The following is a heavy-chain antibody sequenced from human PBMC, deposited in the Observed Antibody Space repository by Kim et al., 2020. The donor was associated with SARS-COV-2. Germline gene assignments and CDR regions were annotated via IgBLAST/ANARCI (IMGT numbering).Heavy chain of an antibody. V-gene: IGHV3-23*01. CDR2: ISGSGGST. CDR3: AKRGRRVVVPAAPFDY. D-gene: IGHD2-2*01. Sequence: GGSLRLSCAASGFTFSSYAMSWVRQAPGKGLEWVSAISGSGGSTYYADSVKGRFTISRDNSKNTLYLQMNSLRAEDTAVYYCAKRGRRVVVPAAPFDYWGQGTLVTVSS. J-gene: IGHJ4*02. CDR1: GFTFSSYA.